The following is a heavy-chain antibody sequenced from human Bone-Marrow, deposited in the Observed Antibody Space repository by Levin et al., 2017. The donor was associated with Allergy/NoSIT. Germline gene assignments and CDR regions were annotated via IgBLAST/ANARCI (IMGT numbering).Heavy chain of an antibody. J-gene: IGHJ4*02. Sequence: LSLTCVASGFRLRDYWMSWVRQTPGKGLEWVANIKGDGSQKYYVDSVKGRFTISRDNAKNSLDLQMDSLRVEDTAVYYCVRDGRSGWHFDYWGQGTLVTVSS. D-gene: IGHD6-19*01. CDR3: VRDGRSGWHFDY. V-gene: IGHV3-7*03. CDR1: GFRLRDYW. CDR2: IKGDGSQK.